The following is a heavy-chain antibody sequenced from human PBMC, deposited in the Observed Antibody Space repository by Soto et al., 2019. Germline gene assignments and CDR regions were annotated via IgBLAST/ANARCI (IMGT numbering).Heavy chain of an antibody. CDR1: GASISSSY. CDR2: VYYSGST. Sequence: PSETLSLTCTVSGASISSSYWSWIRQSPGKGLEWIGYVYYSGSTNYNPSLKSRVTISVDTSKNQFSLKLSSVTAADTAVYYCARGYYGSRGQSNTFDIWGQGTMVTVSS. V-gene: IGHV4-59*01. D-gene: IGHD3-22*01. J-gene: IGHJ3*02. CDR3: ARGYYGSRGQSNTFDI.